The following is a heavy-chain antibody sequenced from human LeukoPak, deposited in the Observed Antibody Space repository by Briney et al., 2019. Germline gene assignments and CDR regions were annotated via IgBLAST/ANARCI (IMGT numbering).Heavy chain of an antibody. CDR1: GGSISSSNYY. V-gene: IGHV4-61*01. CDR2: VYKSGST. Sequence: SETLSLTCTVSGGSISSSNYYWNWIRQPPGKGLEWIGYVYKSGSTNYNPSLESRVTISVDTSKNQFSLKLSSVTAADTAVYYCARRPWGGMDVWGQGTTVTVSS. CDR3: ARRPWGGMDV. D-gene: IGHD1-26*01. J-gene: IGHJ6*02.